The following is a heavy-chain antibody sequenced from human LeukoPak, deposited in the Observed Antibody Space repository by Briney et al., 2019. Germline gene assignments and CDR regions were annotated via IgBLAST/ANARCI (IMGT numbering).Heavy chain of an antibody. Sequence: PSETLSLTCSVSGDSITGYYWGWIRQPPGKGLEWIGNIYYTGNTYYNSSLKSRVTISLDTSKNQFSLKLSSVTAADTAVYFCARTTEGGYTYDYFYYYYMDVWGKGTTVIISS. CDR1: GDSITGYY. CDR2: IYYTGNT. J-gene: IGHJ6*03. CDR3: ARTTEGGYTYDYFYYYYMDV. D-gene: IGHD5-18*01. V-gene: IGHV4-39*07.